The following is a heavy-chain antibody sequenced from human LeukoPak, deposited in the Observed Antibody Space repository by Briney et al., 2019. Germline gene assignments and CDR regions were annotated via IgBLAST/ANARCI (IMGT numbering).Heavy chain of an antibody. CDR3: ARDSGPFSSGWPNGDYYYYGMDV. Sequence: GGSLRLSCAASGFTFSSYWMSWVRQAPGKGLEWVANIKQDGSEKYYVDSVKGRFTISRDNAKNSLYLQMNSLRAEDTAVYYCARDSGPFSSGWPNGDYYYYGMDVWGQGTTVTVSS. CDR1: GFTFSSYW. CDR2: IKQDGSEK. V-gene: IGHV3-7*01. D-gene: IGHD6-19*01. J-gene: IGHJ6*02.